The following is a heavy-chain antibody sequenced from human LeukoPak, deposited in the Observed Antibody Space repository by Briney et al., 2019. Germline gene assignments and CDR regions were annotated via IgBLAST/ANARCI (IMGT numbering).Heavy chain of an antibody. J-gene: IGHJ3*02. CDR2: IYYSGST. Sequence: SETLSLTCTVSGGSISSYYWRWIRQPPGKGLEWSGYIYYSGSTNYNPPLKSRVTISVDTSKNQFSLKLSSVNAADTAVYYCARDRIADAFDIWGQGTMVTVSS. CDR3: ARDRIADAFDI. D-gene: IGHD6-13*01. V-gene: IGHV4-59*01. CDR1: GGSISSYY.